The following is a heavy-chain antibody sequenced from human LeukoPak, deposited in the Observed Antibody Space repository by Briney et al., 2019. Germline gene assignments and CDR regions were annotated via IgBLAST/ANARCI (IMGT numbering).Heavy chain of an antibody. CDR3: ARLHYDILTGYAAGDY. V-gene: IGHV4-61*02. CDR2: IYTSGST. D-gene: IGHD3-9*01. Sequence: PSETLSLTCTVSGGSISSGSYYWSWIRQPAGKGLEWIGRIYTSGSTNYNPSLKSRVTISVDTSKNQFSLKLSSVTAADTAVYYCARLHYDILTGYAAGDYWGQGTLVTVSS. CDR1: GGSISSGSYY. J-gene: IGHJ4*02.